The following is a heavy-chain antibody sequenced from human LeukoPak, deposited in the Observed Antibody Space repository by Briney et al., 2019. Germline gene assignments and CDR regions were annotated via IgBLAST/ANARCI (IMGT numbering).Heavy chain of an antibody. CDR2: INPSGGST. CDR1: GYTFTSYY. CDR3: AREGSGWYDY. D-gene: IGHD6-19*01. V-gene: IGHV1-46*01. J-gene: IGHJ4*02. Sequence: ASVKVSCKASGYTFTSYYMHWLRQAPGQGLEWMGIINPSGGSTSYAQKFQGRVTMPRDTSTSTVYMELSSLRSEDTAVYYCAREGSGWYDYWGQGTLVTVSS.